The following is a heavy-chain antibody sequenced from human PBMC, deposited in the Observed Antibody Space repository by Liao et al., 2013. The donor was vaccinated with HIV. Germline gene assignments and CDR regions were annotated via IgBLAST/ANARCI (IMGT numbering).Heavy chain of an antibody. CDR1: GGSISSYY. D-gene: IGHD3-3*01. V-gene: IGHV4-59*01. CDR3: ARVPPTRRYDFWSGYLYYYMDV. Sequence: QVQLQESGPGLVKPSETLSLICTVSGGSISSYYWSWIRQPPGKGLEWIGYIYYSGTTKYNPSLKSRVTISVDTSKNQFSLKLSSVTAADTAVYYCARVPPTRRYDFWSGYLYYYMDVWGKGTTVTVSS. J-gene: IGHJ6*03. CDR2: IYYSGTT.